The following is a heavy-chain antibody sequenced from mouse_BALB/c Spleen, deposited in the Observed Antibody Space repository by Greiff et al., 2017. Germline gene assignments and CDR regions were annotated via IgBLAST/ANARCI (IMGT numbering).Heavy chain of an antibody. Sequence: EVKLMESGGGLVKPGGSLKLSCAASGFTFSSYAMSWVRQSPEKRLEWVAEISSGGSYTYYPDTVTGRFTISRDNAKNTLYLEMSSLRSEDTAMYYCATGSAWFAYWGQGTLVTVSA. CDR1: GFTFSSYA. J-gene: IGHJ3*01. CDR3: ATGSAWFAY. CDR2: ISSGGSYT. V-gene: IGHV5-9-4*01. D-gene: IGHD4-1*01.